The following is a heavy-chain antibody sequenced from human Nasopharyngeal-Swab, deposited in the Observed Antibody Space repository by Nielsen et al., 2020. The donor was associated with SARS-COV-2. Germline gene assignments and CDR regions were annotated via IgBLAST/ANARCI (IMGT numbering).Heavy chain of an antibody. Sequence: GESPKISWAASGVTVSSNYMSWVRQAPGKGLEWVSVIYSVGSTYYADSVKGRFTISRDNSKNTLYLQMNSLRAEDTAVYYCASSGEQQLVPDYWGQGTLVTVSS. CDR3: ASSGEQQLVPDY. V-gene: IGHV3-66*01. CDR1: GVTVSSNY. CDR2: IYSVGST. D-gene: IGHD6-13*01. J-gene: IGHJ4*02.